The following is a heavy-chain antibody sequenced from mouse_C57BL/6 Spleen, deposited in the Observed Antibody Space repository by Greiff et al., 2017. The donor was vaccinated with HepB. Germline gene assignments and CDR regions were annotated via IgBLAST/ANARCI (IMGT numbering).Heavy chain of an antibody. CDR1: GYTFTDYN. V-gene: IGHV1-22*01. Sequence: EVQLQQSGPELVKPGASVKMSCKASGYTFTDYNMHWVKQSHGKSLEWIGYINPNNGGTSYNQKFKGKATLTVNKSSSTAYMELRSLTSEDSAVYYGARMGVGYYGSSYWYFDVWGTGTTVTVSS. J-gene: IGHJ1*03. D-gene: IGHD1-1*01. CDR3: ARMGVGYYGSSYWYFDV. CDR2: INPNNGGT.